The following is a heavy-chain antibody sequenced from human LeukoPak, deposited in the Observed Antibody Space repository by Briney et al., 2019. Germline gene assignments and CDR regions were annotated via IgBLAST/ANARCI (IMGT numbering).Heavy chain of an antibody. CDR3: AKSGSGTYYKGDDAFDI. V-gene: IGHV3-23*01. D-gene: IGHD3-10*01. CDR1: GFTFSSYA. J-gene: IGHJ3*02. Sequence: GGSLRLSCAASGFTFSSYAMSWVRQAPGKGLEWVSTISGSGSSTYNADSVKGRFTISRDSSKNTLYLQMNSLRAEDTAVYYCAKSGSGTYYKGDDAFDIWGQGTMVTVSS. CDR2: ISGSGSST.